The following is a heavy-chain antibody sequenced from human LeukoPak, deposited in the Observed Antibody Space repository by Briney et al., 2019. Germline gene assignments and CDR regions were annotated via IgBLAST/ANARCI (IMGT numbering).Heavy chain of an antibody. V-gene: IGHV1-2*02. CDR3: AFSPPPVRFLEWLRPLDP. Sequence: ASVKVSCKASGYTFTGYYMHWVRQAPGQGLEWMGWINPNSGGTNYAQKFQGRVTMTRDTSISTAYMELSRLRSGDTAVYYCAFSPPPVRFLEWLRPLDPWGQGTLVTVSS. CDR2: INPNSGGT. J-gene: IGHJ5*02. D-gene: IGHD3-3*01. CDR1: GYTFTGYY.